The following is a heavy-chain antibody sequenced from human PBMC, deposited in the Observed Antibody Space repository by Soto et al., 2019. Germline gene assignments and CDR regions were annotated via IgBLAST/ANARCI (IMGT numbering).Heavy chain of an antibody. D-gene: IGHD1-20*01. CDR2: ISVSDAFI. V-gene: IGHV3-23*01. J-gene: IGHJ4*02. CDR1: GFNVGAFA. CDR3: TRETVAGITGLDY. Sequence: GGCLRLCCAASGFNVGAFAVNWVRQAPGKGLEWVSGISVSDAFIYYADSVRGRFSISRDASENILYLQMNSLRVDDTALYYCTRETVAGITGLDYWGPGTLVTVSS.